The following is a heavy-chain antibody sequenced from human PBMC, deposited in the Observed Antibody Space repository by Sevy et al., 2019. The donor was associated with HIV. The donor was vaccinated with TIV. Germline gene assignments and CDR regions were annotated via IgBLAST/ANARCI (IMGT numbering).Heavy chain of an antibody. D-gene: IGHD3-3*01. CDR2: IKEDGREK. Sequence: GGSLRLSCAASGFTFNFYWMNWVRQAPGKGLEWVANIKEDGREKYYVNSVKGRFTISRDNAENSLYLQMNSLRAEDTAVYYCARGYDFWSDDYFDYWGQGTLVIVSS. CDR3: ARGYDFWSDDYFDY. J-gene: IGHJ4*02. V-gene: IGHV3-7*03. CDR1: GFTFNFYW.